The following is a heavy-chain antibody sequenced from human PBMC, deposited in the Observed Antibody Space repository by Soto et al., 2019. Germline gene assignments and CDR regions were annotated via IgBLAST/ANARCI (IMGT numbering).Heavy chain of an antibody. CDR2: INPSGGST. V-gene: IGHV1-46*03. J-gene: IGHJ6*03. CDR3: ARDIYCSSTSCYAERNYYYYYYMDV. D-gene: IGHD2-2*01. Sequence: ASVKVSCKASGYTFTSYYMHWVRQAPGQGLEWMGIINPSGGSTSYAQKFQGRVTMTRDTSTSTVYMELSSLRSEDTAVYYCARDIYCSSTSCYAERNYYYYYYMDVWGKGTTVTVSS. CDR1: GYTFTSYY.